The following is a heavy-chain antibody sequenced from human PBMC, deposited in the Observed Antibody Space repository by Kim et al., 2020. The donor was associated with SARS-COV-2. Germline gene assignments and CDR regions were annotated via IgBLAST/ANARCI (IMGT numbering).Heavy chain of an antibody. Sequence: ESVKGRLPITRDNAKNTLYLQMNTLRAEDTAVYYCAREQYSSSSTNWFDPWGQGTLVTVSS. D-gene: IGHD6-6*01. V-gene: IGHV3-23*01. CDR3: AREQYSSSSTNWFDP. J-gene: IGHJ5*02.